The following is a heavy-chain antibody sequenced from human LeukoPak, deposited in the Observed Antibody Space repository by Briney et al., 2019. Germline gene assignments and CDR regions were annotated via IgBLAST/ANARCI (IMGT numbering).Heavy chain of an antibody. V-gene: IGHV3-48*01. D-gene: IGHD1-14*01. CDR3: AKPVGTTIYYYYGMDV. Sequence: GGSLRLSCAASGFTFSSYGINWVRQAPGKGLEWVSYISSSSSIIYYADSVKGRFTISRDNSKNTLYLQMNSLRAEDTAVYYCAKPVGTTIYYYYGMDVWGQGTTVTVSS. CDR2: ISSSSSII. CDR1: GFTFSSYG. J-gene: IGHJ6*02.